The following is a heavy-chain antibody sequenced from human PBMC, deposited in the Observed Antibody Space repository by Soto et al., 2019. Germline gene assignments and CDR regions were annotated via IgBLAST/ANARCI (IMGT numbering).Heavy chain of an antibody. V-gene: IGHV3-23*01. CDR1: GFTLSTYP. CDR3: VKPPVITASYYYYDMDV. CDR2: ISGSGIST. Sequence: GGSLGPSCEASGFTLSTYPMSWVRQAPGKGLEWVSGISGSGISTYYTDSVKGRFTISRDNSKNTVFLQMNSLRDEDTAVYYCVKPPVITASYYYYDMDVWGQGTTVTVSS. J-gene: IGHJ6*02. D-gene: IGHD4-4*01.